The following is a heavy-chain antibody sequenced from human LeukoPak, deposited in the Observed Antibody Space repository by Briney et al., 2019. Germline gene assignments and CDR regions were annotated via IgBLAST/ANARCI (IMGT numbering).Heavy chain of an antibody. D-gene: IGHD3-22*01. Sequence: GGSLRLSCAASGFTFSTYWMSWVRQAPGKGLEWVANIKHVGSEKYYVDSVKGRFTISRGNARNSLYLQMNRLRAEDTAVYYCARSGSYYDSSGYYFDYWGQGALVTVSS. J-gene: IGHJ4*02. CDR2: IKHVGSEK. V-gene: IGHV3-7*01. CDR1: GFTFSTYW. CDR3: ARSGSYYDSSGYYFDY.